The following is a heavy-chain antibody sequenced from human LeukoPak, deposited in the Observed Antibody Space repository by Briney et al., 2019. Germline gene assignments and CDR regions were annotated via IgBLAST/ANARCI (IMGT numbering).Heavy chain of an antibody. CDR2: ISSSSSYI. CDR3: ARDLIAVVDY. CDR1: GFTFSSYW. J-gene: IGHJ4*02. V-gene: IGHV3-21*01. Sequence: PGGSLRLSCAASGFTFSSYWMSWVRQAPGKGLEWVSSISSSSSYIYYADSVKGRFTISRDNAKNSLYLQMNSLRAEDTAVYYCARDLIAVVDYWGQGTLVTVSS. D-gene: IGHD6-19*01.